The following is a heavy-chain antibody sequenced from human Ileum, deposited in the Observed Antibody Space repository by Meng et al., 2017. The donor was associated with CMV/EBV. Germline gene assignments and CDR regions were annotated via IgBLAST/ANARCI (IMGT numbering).Heavy chain of an antibody. CDR3: ARAVVTYYYGMDV. Sequence: GGSLRLSCAASGFTFSSYAMHWVRQAPGKGLEWVAVISYDGSNKYYADSVKGRFTISRDNSKNTLYLKMNSLRAEDTAVYYCARAVVTYYYGMDVWGQGTTVTVSS. CDR1: GFTFSSYA. CDR2: ISYDGSNK. J-gene: IGHJ6*02. V-gene: IGHV3-30*04. D-gene: IGHD2-2*01.